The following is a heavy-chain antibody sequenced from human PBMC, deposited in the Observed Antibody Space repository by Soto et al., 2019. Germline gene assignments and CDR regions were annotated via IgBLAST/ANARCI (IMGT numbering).Heavy chain of an antibody. CDR3: ASEVGYRGFDY. Sequence: QVQLVESGGGVVQPGRSLRLSCAASGFTFSSYGMHWVRQAPGKGLEWVAVIWYDGSNKYYADSVKGRFTISRDNSKNTLYPQMNSLRAEDTAVYYCASEVGYRGFDYWGQGTLVTVSS. CDR1: GFTFSSYG. V-gene: IGHV3-33*01. CDR2: IWYDGSNK. D-gene: IGHD5-12*01. J-gene: IGHJ4*02.